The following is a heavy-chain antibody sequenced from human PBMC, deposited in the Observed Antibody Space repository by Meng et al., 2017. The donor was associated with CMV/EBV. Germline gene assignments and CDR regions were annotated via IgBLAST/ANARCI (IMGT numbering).Heavy chain of an antibody. V-gene: IGHV3-48*03. CDR2: ISPTGSTT. CDR1: GFTFSNYE. Sequence: LKISCTASGFTFSNYEMNWVRQAPGKGLEWVSYISPTGSTTYYADSMKGRFTISRDNAKNSLYLQMNSLREEDTAVYYCARVGRWGGYWGQGTLVTVSS. D-gene: IGHD4-23*01. J-gene: IGHJ4*02. CDR3: ARVGRWGGY.